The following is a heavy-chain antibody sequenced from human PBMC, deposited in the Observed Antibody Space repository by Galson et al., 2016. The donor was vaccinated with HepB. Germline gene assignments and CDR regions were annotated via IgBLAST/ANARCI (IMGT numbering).Heavy chain of an antibody. D-gene: IGHD4-17*01. V-gene: IGHV3-13*01. CDR1: GFSFRNFD. J-gene: IGHJ5*02. CDR3: TGGLIRNGDHVS. CDR2: IDSAGDT. Sequence: SLRLSCAASGFSFRNFDMHWVRQAPGKGLEWVSTIDSAGDTYYPGSVKGRFASSRENAKNSLYLQMNSLRADDTAVYYCTGGLIRNGDHVSWGQGTLVTVSS.